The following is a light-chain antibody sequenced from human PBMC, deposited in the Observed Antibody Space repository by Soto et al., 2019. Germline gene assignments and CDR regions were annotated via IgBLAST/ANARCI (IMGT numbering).Light chain of an antibody. CDR2: AAS. CDR3: QRYNGAPYT. CDR1: QGISSY. Sequence: EIQMTQSPSSLSESVGDRVTITCRASQGISSYMAWYQQRPGKVPQVLIYAASTLQSGVPSRFSGRGSGTDFTLTIDSLQAEDVATYYCQRYNGAPYTFGQGTKLEIK. V-gene: IGKV1-27*01. J-gene: IGKJ2*01.